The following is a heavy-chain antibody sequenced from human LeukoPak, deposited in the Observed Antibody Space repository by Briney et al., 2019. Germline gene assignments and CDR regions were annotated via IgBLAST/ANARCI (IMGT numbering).Heavy chain of an antibody. V-gene: IGHV4-4*02. CDR3: ARHKYSSGWPPEGAFDI. Sequence: SGTLSLTCAVSGGSISSSNWWSWVRQPPRKGLEWIASIYYSGSTYYNPSLKSRVTISVDTSKNQFSLKLSSVTAADTAVYYCARHKYSSGWPPEGAFDIWGQGTMVTVSS. CDR2: IYYSGST. D-gene: IGHD6-19*01. CDR1: GGSISSSNW. J-gene: IGHJ3*02.